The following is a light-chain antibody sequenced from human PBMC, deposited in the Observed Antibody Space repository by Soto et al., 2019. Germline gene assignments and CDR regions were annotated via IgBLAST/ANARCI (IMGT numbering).Light chain of an antibody. CDR2: FAS. CDR1: QSVSSSY. Sequence: ETVLSQSPRTLSLSPEERATLSCRASQSVSSSYLACYQQKPGPAPRLLIYFASSTSTGTPDRFSRSRAGTDFTLTISRLEREDLAVYYCQQYGSSLASGGGTKVDIK. CDR3: QQYGSSLA. V-gene: IGKV3-20*01. J-gene: IGKJ4*01.